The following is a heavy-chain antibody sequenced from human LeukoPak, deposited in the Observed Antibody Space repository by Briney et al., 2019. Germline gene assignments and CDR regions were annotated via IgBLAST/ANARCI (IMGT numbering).Heavy chain of an antibody. CDR2: IKQDGSDK. D-gene: IGHD3-10*01. CDR1: RFTFSSYW. V-gene: IGHV3-7*01. Sequence: GGSLRLSCAASRFTFSSYWMSWVRHAQGKGLEWVANIKQDGSDKYYVDSVKGRFTIPRDNAKNTLYLQMNSLRAEDTAVYYCARADTDGGYYYYYGMDVWGQGTTVTVS. CDR3: ARADTDGGYYYYYGMDV. J-gene: IGHJ6*02.